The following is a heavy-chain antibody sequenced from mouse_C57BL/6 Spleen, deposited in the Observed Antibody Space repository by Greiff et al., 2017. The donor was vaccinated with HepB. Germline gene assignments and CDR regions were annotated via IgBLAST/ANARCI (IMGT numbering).Heavy chain of an antibody. CDR1: GFTFSDYG. CDR3: ARLYGSSYRLGYFDY. D-gene: IGHD1-1*01. CDR2: ISSGSGTI. J-gene: IGHJ2*01. Sequence: EVHLVESGGGLVKPGGSLKLSCAASGFTFSDYGMHWVRQAPEKGLEWVAYISSGSGTIDYADTLKGRFTISRDNAKNTLFLQMTSRRSEDTAMYYCARLYGSSYRLGYFDYWGQGTTLTVSS. V-gene: IGHV5-17*01.